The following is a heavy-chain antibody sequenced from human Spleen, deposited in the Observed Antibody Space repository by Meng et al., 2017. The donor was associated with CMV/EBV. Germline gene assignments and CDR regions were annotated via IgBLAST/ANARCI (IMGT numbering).Heavy chain of an antibody. Sequence: GESLKISCAASGFTFSTHGMHWVRQAPGKGLEWVAFTRYDGSNKYYGDSVKGRFTISRDNSKNTLYLQMNSLRAEDTAVYFCARGPHSRSSHYYYGMDVWGQGTTVTVSS. CDR1: GFTFSTHG. J-gene: IGHJ6*02. D-gene: IGHD2-2*01. CDR3: ARGPHSRSSHYYYGMDV. V-gene: IGHV3-30*02. CDR2: TRYDGSNK.